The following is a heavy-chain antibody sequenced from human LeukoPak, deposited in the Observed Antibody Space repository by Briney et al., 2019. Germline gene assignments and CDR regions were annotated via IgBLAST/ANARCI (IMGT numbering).Heavy chain of an antibody. J-gene: IGHJ4*02. V-gene: IGHV1-2*02. Sequence: ASVKVSCKASGYTFTGYYMHWVRQAPGQGLEWMGWINPNSGGTNYAQKFQGRVTMTRDTSISTAYMELSRLRSDDTAVHYCARSITIFGVVIGYWGQGTLVTVSS. CDR2: INPNSGGT. CDR1: GYTFTGYY. D-gene: IGHD3-3*01. CDR3: ARSITIFGVVIGY.